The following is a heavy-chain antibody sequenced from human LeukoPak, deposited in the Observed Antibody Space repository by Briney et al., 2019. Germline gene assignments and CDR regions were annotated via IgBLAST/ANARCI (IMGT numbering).Heavy chain of an antibody. CDR1: GFTFSNAW. V-gene: IGHV3-15*01. Sequence: PGGSLRLSCAASGFTFSNAWMSWVRQAPGKGLEWVGRIKSKTDGGTTDYAAPVKGRFTISRDDSKNTLYLQMNSLKTEDTAVYYCTTDGVGTMVRGVITWVDYWGQGTLVTVSS. J-gene: IGHJ4*02. D-gene: IGHD3-10*01. CDR3: TTDGVGTMVRGVITWVDY. CDR2: IKSKTDGGTT.